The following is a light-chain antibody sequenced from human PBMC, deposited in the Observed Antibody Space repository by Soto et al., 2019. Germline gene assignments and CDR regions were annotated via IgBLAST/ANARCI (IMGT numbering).Light chain of an antibody. J-gene: IGLJ1*01. CDR2: QVT. CDR1: SSDVGGYYY. Sequence: LTQPASVSGSPGQSITVSCTGTSSDVGGYYYVSWYQVHPGKAPKLMIFQVTNRPSGVSNRFSGSKSGNTASLTISGLRAEDEADYYCCSYSSSSTFYVFGTGTKVTVL. V-gene: IGLV2-14*01. CDR3: CSYSSSSTFYV.